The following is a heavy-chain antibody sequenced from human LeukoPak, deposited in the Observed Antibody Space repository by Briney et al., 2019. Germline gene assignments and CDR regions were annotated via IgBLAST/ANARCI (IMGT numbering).Heavy chain of an antibody. CDR1: GYTFTGYY. D-gene: IGHD2-2*01. CDR2: INPNSGGT. V-gene: IGHV1-2*02. J-gene: IGHJ6*02. CDR3: ARDRVVVVPAATRSSHYYYYGMDV. Sequence: GASVKVSCKASGYTFTGYYMHWVRQAPGQGLEWMGWINPNSGGTNYAQKFQGRVTMTRDTSISTAYMELSRLRSDDTAVYYCARDRVVVVPAATRSSHYYYYGMDVWGQGTTVTASS.